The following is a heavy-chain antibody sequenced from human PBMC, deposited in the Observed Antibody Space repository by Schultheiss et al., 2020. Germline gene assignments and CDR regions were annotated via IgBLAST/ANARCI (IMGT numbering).Heavy chain of an antibody. J-gene: IGHJ4*02. CDR2: FYYSGST. V-gene: IGHV4-39*01. CDR3: ARLMGIAAAGTY. Sequence: SETLSLTCTVSGGSISSSSYYWGWIRQPPGKGLEWIGYFYYSGSTYYNPSLKSRVTISVDTSKNQFSLKLSSVTAADTAVYYCARLMGIAAAGTYWGQGTLVTVSS. D-gene: IGHD6-13*01. CDR1: GGSISSSSYY.